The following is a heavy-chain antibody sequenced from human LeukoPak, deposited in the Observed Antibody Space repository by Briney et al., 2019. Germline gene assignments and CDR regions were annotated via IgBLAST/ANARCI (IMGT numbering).Heavy chain of an antibody. J-gene: IGHJ2*01. V-gene: IGHV3-21*01. CDR3: VRIWFADWYFDL. CDR1: GFTFSTYS. Sequence: GRSLRLSCAVSGFTFSTYSMNWVRQAPGKGLEWVSSISSSSSYIYYADSMKGRFTISRDNAKNSLYLQMNSLRAEDTAVYYCVRIWFADWYFDLWGRGTLVTVSS. D-gene: IGHD3-10*01. CDR2: ISSSSSYI.